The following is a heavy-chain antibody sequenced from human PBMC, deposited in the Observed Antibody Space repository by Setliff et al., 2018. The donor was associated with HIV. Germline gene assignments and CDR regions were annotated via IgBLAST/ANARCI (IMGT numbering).Heavy chain of an antibody. D-gene: IGHD3-10*01. CDR3: ARNFGLSPSGKYYYYYGMDI. J-gene: IGHJ6*02. V-gene: IGHV1-18*01. CDR2: ISANNGNT. CDR1: GYTFTNFA. Sequence: ASVKVSCKASGYTFTNFAISWVRQAPGQGLEWMGWISANNGNTNYAQKFQDRVTMTTDTSTGTAHLELRGLRSDDTAVYYCARNFGLSPSGKYYYYYGMDIWGQGTTVTVSS.